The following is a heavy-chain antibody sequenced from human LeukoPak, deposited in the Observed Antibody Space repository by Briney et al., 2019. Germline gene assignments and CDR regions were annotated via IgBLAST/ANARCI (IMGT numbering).Heavy chain of an antibody. V-gene: IGHV3-7*01. J-gene: IGHJ5*02. CDR1: GFTLSSYS. Sequence: GGSLRLSCAASGFTLSSYSMNWVRQAPGKGLEWVANIKEDGSEIYYVASVKGRFTISRDNAKNSVFLQMNSLRVEDTAVYYCVRDIDLWGQGTLVTVSS. CDR3: VRDIDL. CDR2: IKEDGSEI.